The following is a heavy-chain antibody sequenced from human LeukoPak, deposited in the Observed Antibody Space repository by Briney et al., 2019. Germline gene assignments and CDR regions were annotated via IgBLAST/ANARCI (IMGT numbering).Heavy chain of an antibody. CDR2: ISAYNGNT. CDR3: AREETGTTRLIYYYYYGMDV. J-gene: IGHJ6*02. D-gene: IGHD1-1*01. CDR1: GYTFTSYG. Sequence: GASVKVSCKASGYTFTSYGISWVRQAPGQGLEWMGWISAYNGNTNYAQKLQGRVTMTTDTSTSTAYMELRSLRSDDTAVYYCAREETGTTRLIYYYYYGMDVWGQGTTVTVSS. V-gene: IGHV1-18*01.